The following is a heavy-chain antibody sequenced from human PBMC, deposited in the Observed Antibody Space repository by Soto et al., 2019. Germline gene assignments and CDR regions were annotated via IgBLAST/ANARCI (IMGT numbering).Heavy chain of an antibody. V-gene: IGHV3-23*01. J-gene: IGHJ4*02. D-gene: IGHD6-6*01. CDR1: GFTFSSYA. Sequence: GGSLRLSCAASGFTFSSYAMSWVRQAPGKGLEWVSAISGSGGSTYYADSVKGRFTISKDNSKNTLYLQMNSLRAEDTAVYYCANVYSSSSLAYFDYWGQGTLVTVSS. CDR3: ANVYSSSSLAYFDY. CDR2: ISGSGGST.